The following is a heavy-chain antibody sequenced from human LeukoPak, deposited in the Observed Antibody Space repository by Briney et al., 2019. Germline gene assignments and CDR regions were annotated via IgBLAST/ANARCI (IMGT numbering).Heavy chain of an antibody. Sequence: PGGSPRLSCAASGFTFNDYGIHWVRQAPGKGLEWVVVISYDGGNKYYADSVKGRFAISRDNSKNTLYLQMNSLRAEGTAVYYCAKGTHYYDSSGYWGAFDIWGQGTMVTVSS. CDR1: GFTFNDYG. D-gene: IGHD3-22*01. CDR3: AKGTHYYDSSGYWGAFDI. V-gene: IGHV3-30*18. CDR2: ISYDGGNK. J-gene: IGHJ3*02.